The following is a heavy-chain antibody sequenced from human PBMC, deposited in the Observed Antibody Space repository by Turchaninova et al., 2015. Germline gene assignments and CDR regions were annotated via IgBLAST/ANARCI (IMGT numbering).Heavy chain of an antibody. D-gene: IGHD3-10*01. CDR2: FSYSGTP. Sequence: QLRLQESGPALRKPSETLSLPCSLPSGSIPTSSPFWAWNRQPPGKGLEGIGGFSYSGTPHYNPALNGRVTLSIDTSRSQFFLSLKSVTAADTALYYCAKPYYYGTGSYLGAFDLWGQGTMVTVSS. J-gene: IGHJ3*01. CDR1: SGSIPTSSPF. V-gene: IGHV4-39*01. CDR3: AKPYYYGTGSYLGAFDL.